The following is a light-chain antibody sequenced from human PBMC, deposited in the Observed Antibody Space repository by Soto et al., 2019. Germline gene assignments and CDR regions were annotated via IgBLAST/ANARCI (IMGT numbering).Light chain of an antibody. V-gene: IGKV1-5*01. Sequence: DIQMTQSPSTLSASVGDRVTITCRASQSISSWLAWYQQKPGKAPKLLIYAASRLESGVPSRFSGSGYGTEFTLTISSLQPDDFATYYCQQYNSYPYTFGQRTKLEIK. CDR1: QSISSW. CDR3: QQYNSYPYT. J-gene: IGKJ2*01. CDR2: AAS.